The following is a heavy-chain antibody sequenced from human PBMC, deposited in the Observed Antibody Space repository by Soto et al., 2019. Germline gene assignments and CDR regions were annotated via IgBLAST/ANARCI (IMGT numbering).Heavy chain of an antibody. V-gene: IGHV4-31*03. CDR2: IYYSGST. D-gene: IGHD3-22*01. Sequence: SETLSLTCTLSGGSSSRGGYYWSWVRQHRGKGPEWIGYIYYSGSTYYNPSLKSRVTISVDTSTNQFSLKLGSVTAADTAVYYCARDLLYYHDSSGHTYGMDVWGQGTTVTVSS. CDR1: GGSSSRGGYY. CDR3: ARDLLYYHDSSGHTYGMDV. J-gene: IGHJ6*02.